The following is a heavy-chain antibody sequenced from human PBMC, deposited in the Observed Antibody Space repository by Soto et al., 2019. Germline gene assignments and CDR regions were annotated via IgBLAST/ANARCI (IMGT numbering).Heavy chain of an antibody. D-gene: IGHD3-9*01. V-gene: IGHV3-9*01. Sequence: EVQLVESGGGLVQPGRSLRLSCAASGFTFEDNAMHWVRQAPGKGLEWVSGIGWNSGSIGYADSVKGRFTISRDNAKNSLYLQMNSLRAEDTALYYCAKDMENYDILTGYRKHYFDYWGQGTLVTVSS. J-gene: IGHJ4*02. CDR1: GFTFEDNA. CDR3: AKDMENYDILTGYRKHYFDY. CDR2: IGWNSGSI.